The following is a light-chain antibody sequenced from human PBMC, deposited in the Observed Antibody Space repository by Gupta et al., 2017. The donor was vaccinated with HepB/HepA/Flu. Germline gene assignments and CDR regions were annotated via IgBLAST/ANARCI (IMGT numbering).Light chain of an antibody. V-gene: IGKV1-5*03. CDR3: LQYNNLFT. J-gene: IGKJ3*01. CDR2: KAS. Sequence: MTQSPSTLSASVGDRVTITCRASQSIYKWLAWYQQKPGKVPKLLIYKASSLESGVPSRFSGSGSGTEFTLTISSLQPDDFATYYCLQYNNLFTFGPGTXVDIK. CDR1: QSIYKW.